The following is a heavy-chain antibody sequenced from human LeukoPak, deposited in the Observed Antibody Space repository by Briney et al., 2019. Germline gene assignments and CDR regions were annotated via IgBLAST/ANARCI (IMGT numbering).Heavy chain of an antibody. CDR3: ARVEDSGYDYRGRFDP. CDR1: GGSISSSSYY. J-gene: IGHJ5*02. Sequence: SETLSLTCTVSGGSISSSSYYWGWIRQPPGKGLEWIGSIYYSGGTYYNSSLKSRLTISVDMSKNQFSLKLGSVTAADTAVYYCARVEDSGYDYRGRFDPWGQGTLVTVSS. V-gene: IGHV4-39*07. D-gene: IGHD5-12*01. CDR2: IYYSGGT.